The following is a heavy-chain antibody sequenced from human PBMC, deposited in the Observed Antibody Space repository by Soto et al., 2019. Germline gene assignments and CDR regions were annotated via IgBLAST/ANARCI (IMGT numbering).Heavy chain of an antibody. J-gene: IGHJ6*02. CDR3: ARGYYYGSGRPTPGGMDV. Sequence: ASVKVSCKASGYTFTSYGISWVRQAPGQGHEWMGWISTYTGNTNYAQKLKGRVTMTTDTSTSTAYMELSSLRSDDTAVYYCARGYYYGSGRPTPGGMDVWGQGTTVTVSS. V-gene: IGHV1-18*01. D-gene: IGHD3-10*01. CDR2: ISTYTGNT. CDR1: GYTFTSYG.